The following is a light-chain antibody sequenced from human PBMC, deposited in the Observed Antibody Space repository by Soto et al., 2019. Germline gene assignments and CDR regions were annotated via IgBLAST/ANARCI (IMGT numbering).Light chain of an antibody. J-gene: IGKJ4*01. CDR2: DAS. CDR1: QNIDRY. CDR3: QERVTWPLT. V-gene: IGKV3-11*01. Sequence: VVTQSPDTLALSPGDRATLSCRASQNIDRYLAWYQQKPGQAPRLLIYDASNRATGIPARFSGSGSGTDFTLTITSLEPEDFAVYYCQERVTWPLTFGGGTKVDIK.